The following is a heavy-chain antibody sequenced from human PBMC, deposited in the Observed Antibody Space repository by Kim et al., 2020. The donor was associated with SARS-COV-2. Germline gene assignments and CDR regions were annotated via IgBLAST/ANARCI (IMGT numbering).Heavy chain of an antibody. CDR2: ISAYNGNT. CDR1: GYTFTSYG. D-gene: IGHD6-19*01. CDR3: ARVEQWLVTNWFDP. J-gene: IGHJ5*02. Sequence: ASVKVSCKASGYTFTSYGISWVRQAPGQGLEWMGWISAYNGNTNYAQKLQGRVTMTTDTSTSTAYMELRSLRSDDTAVYYCARVEQWLVTNWFDPWGQGTLVTVSS. V-gene: IGHV1-18*01.